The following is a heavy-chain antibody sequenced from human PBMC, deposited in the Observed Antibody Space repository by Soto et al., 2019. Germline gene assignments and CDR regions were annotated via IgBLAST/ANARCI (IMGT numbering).Heavy chain of an antibody. CDR3: AGGETTVTPTLDY. CDR1: GGSISSYY. D-gene: IGHD4-17*01. CDR2: IYYSGST. Sequence: PSETLSLTYTVSGGSISSYYWSWIRQPPGKGLEWIGYIYYSGSTNYNPSLKSRVTISVDTSKNQFSLKLSSVTAADTAVYYCAGGETTVTPTLDYWGQGTLVTVS. V-gene: IGHV4-59*01. J-gene: IGHJ4*02.